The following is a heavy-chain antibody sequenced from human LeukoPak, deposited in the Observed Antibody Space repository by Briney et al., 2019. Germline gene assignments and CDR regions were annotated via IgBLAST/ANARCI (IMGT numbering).Heavy chain of an antibody. Sequence: PGGSLRLSCAASGFTFSSCGMHWVRQAPGKGLEWVAVIRYDGSNKYYADSVKGRFTISRDNSKNTLYLQMNSLRAEDTAVYYCAKDQGDGAYYFWGQGTLVTVSS. D-gene: IGHD4-17*01. CDR3: AKDQGDGAYYF. CDR2: IRYDGSNK. V-gene: IGHV3-30*02. CDR1: GFTFSSCG. J-gene: IGHJ4*02.